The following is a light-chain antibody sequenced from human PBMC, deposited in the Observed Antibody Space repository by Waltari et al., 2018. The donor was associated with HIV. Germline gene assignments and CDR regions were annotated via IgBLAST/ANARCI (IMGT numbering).Light chain of an antibody. J-gene: IGKJ1*01. Sequence: EFVLTQSPGTLSLSPGESATLSCRASQSVSSNYFAWYQQKPGQAPRLLIYDTSYRATCIPDRFSGSGSGTDFTLTISRLEPEDFAVYYCQQYGGSPGTFGQGTKVEIE. V-gene: IGKV3-20*01. CDR1: QSVSSNY. CDR2: DTS. CDR3: QQYGGSPGT.